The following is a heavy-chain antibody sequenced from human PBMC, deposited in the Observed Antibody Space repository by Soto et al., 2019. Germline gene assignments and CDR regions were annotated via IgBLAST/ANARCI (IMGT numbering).Heavy chain of an antibody. CDR2: IYHTGTT. CDR3: ARRNPSSPYFDY. Sequence: QLQLQESGPGLVKPSETLSLTCTVSGDSISSSSYFWGWIRQPPGKGLEWIGSIYHTGTTYYNPALKSPVIMSVDTSKNQFSRELNSVTAADTAVYYCARRNPSSPYFDYWGRGTLVTVSS. V-gene: IGHV4-39*01. CDR1: GDSISSSSYF. J-gene: IGHJ4*02. D-gene: IGHD4-4*01.